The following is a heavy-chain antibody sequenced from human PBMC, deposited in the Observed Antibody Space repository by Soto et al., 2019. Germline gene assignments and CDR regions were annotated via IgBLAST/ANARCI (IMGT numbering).Heavy chain of an antibody. J-gene: IGHJ4*02. D-gene: IGHD3-22*01. CDR1: GYTFTSYY. CDR3: ARNPIPRVHYSSAPECFDS. V-gene: IGHV1-46*01. CDR2: INPSGGST. Sequence: ASVKVSCKASGYTFTSYYMHWVRQAPGQGLEWMGIINPSGGSTSYAQKFQGRVTMTRDTSTSTVYMELSSLRSEDTAVYYCARNPIPRVHYSSAPECFDSWGQGPLVTVSP.